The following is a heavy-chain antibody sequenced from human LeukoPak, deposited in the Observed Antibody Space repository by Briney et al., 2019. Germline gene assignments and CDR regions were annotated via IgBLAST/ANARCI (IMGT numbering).Heavy chain of an antibody. D-gene: IGHD3-22*01. CDR1: GYTFTGYY. Sequence: ASVKVSCKASGYTFTGYYMHWVRQAPGQGLEWMGWINPNSGGTNYAQKFQGRVTMTRDTSISTAYMELSRLRSDDTAVYYCARWALTYYYDSSGSPSYYYMDVWGKGTTVTVSS. J-gene: IGHJ6*03. CDR3: ARWALTYYYDSSGSPSYYYMDV. CDR2: INPNSGGT. V-gene: IGHV1-2*02.